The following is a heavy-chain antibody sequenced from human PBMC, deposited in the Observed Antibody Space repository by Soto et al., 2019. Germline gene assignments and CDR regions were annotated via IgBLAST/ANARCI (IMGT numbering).Heavy chain of an antibody. D-gene: IGHD5-12*01. CDR2: IYYSGST. CDR3: AGSSGYDLGEIDY. Sequence: SETLSLTCTVSGGSIRSSSYYCSWIRQPPGKGLEWVGYIYYSGSTNHNPSLKSRVAISVDTSKNQFSLKLSSVTAADTAVYYCAGSSGYDLGEIDYWGQGTLVTVSS. J-gene: IGHJ4*02. V-gene: IGHV4-61*05. CDR1: GGSIRSSSYY.